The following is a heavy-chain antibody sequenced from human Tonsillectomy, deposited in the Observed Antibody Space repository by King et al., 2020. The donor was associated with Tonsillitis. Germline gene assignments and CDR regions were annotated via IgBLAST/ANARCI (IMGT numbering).Heavy chain of an antibody. J-gene: IGHJ6*03. CDR3: ARDGPNYYYMDV. V-gene: IGHV3-33*08. CDR1: GFTFSSYG. CDR2: IWYNGSNK. Sequence: QLVQSGGGVVQPGRSLRLSCAASGFTFSSYGMHWVRQAPGKGLEWVAVIWYNGSNKYYADSVKGRFTISRDNSKNTLYLQMNSLRAEDTAVYYCARDGPNYYYMDVWGKGTTVTVSS.